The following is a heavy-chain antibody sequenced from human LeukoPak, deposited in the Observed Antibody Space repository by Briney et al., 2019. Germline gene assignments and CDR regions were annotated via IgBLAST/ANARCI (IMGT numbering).Heavy chain of an antibody. CDR3: ARGLGYSGYDFDY. V-gene: IGHV1-2*02. CDR2: INPNSGGT. CDR1: GYTFTGYY. Sequence: GASVKVSCKASGYTFTGYYMHWVRQAPGQGLEWMGWINPNSGGTDYAQKFQGRVTMTRDTSISTAYMALSRLRSDDTAVYSCARGLGYSGYDFDYWGQGTLVTVSS. J-gene: IGHJ4*02. D-gene: IGHD5-12*01.